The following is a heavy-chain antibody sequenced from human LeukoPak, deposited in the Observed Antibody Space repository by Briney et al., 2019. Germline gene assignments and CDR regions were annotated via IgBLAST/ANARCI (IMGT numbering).Heavy chain of an antibody. D-gene: IGHD3-3*01. CDR2: INPNSGAT. J-gene: IGHJ5*02. CDR3: ARGGTYYDFWSGYQHVNYFDP. V-gene: IGHV1-2*02. Sequence: ASVKVSCKASGYTFTAYYIHWLRQAPGQGLEWMGWINPNSGATKYAQKFQDRVTVTRDTSVGTAYMELPGLRSDDTAVYYCARGGTYYDFWSGYQHVNYFDPWGQGTLVTVSS. CDR1: GYTFTAYY.